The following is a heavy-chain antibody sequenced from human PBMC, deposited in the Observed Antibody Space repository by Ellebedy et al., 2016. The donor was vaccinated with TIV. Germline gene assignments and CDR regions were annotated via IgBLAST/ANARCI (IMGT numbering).Heavy chain of an antibody. Sequence: PGGSLRLSCAASGFSFRSYWMTWVRQAPGKGLEWVASIYQDGSERLYLDSVKGRFTVSRDNAKNSLYLQMNSLRADDTAVYFCARRGAYGDYAVQINSWFDRWGRGTLVTVSS. CDR1: GFSFRSYW. V-gene: IGHV3-7*01. J-gene: IGHJ5*02. CDR3: ARRGAYGDYAVQINSWFDR. CDR2: IYQDGSER. D-gene: IGHD4-17*01.